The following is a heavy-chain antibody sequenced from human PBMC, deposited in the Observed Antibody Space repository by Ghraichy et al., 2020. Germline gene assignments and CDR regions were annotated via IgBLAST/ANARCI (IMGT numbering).Heavy chain of an antibody. J-gene: IGHJ6*02. CDR1: GFTFSSYA. CDR2: ISGSGGST. CDR3: AKIAIVVVLRDYYGMDV. Sequence: GGSLRLSCAASGFTFSSYAMSWVRQAPGKGLEWVSAISGSGGSTYYADSVKGRFTISRDNSKNTLYLQMNSLRAEDTAVYYCAKIAIVVVLRDYYGMDVWGQETTVTVSS. V-gene: IGHV3-23*01. D-gene: IGHD2-2*01.